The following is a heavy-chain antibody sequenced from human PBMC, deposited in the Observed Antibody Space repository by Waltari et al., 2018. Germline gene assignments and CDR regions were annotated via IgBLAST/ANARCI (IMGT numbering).Heavy chain of an antibody. V-gene: IGHV4-38-2*01. CDR3: ARQTLGYCTSAACRRLEK. Sequence: QAQLQESGPGLGRPSETLSLTCDVSGYFINTGFCWGWIRQPPGTGLGWIGNISHDGTTYYNPSLKHRLMISLDTSKNQISLRLNFVDAADTAVYYCARQTLGYCTSAACRRLEKWGQGILVTVSS. CDR1: GYFINTGFC. J-gene: IGHJ1*01. CDR2: ISHDGTT. D-gene: IGHD2-2*03.